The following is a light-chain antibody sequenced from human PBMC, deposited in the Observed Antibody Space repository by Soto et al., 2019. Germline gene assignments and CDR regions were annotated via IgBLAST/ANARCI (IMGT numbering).Light chain of an antibody. Sequence: QSVMSQPPSVSAAPGQRVTISCSGSSSNIGGNSVSWYQHLPGTAPKLLIYDDDQRPSGIPDRFSGSKSGTSATLGITGFQTGDEADYYCGSWDSSLSAYVFGTGTKLTVL. CDR3: GSWDSSLSAYV. J-gene: IGLJ1*01. CDR1: SSNIGGNS. CDR2: DDD. V-gene: IGLV1-51*01.